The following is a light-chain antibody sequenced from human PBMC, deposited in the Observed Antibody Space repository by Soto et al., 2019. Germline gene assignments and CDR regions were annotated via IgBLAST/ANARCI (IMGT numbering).Light chain of an antibody. CDR1: SSNIGSNA. J-gene: IGLJ1*01. Sequence: QSVLTQPPSASGTPGQRVTISCSGSSSNIGSNAVNWYQQLPGTAPKLLIYRTSQRPSGVPDRLSGSKSGASASLDISGLQSEDEAEYYCETWDDSLNGYVLGTGTKV. CDR2: RTS. CDR3: ETWDDSLNGYV. V-gene: IGLV1-44*01.